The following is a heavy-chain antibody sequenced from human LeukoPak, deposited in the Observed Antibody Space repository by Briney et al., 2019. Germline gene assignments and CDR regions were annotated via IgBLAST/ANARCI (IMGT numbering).Heavy chain of an antibody. CDR3: ARTRYYYNSRSYGAPYYFDY. Sequence: SETLSLTCTVSGHSISSGYYWGWIRQPPGKGLEWVGTIYHSGTTWYNPSLKSRVTISVDTSKNQFSLKLSSVTAADTAVYYCARTRYYYNSRSYGAPYYFDYWGQGTLVTVSS. J-gene: IGHJ4*02. V-gene: IGHV4-38-2*02. D-gene: IGHD3-10*01. CDR2: IYHSGTT. CDR1: GHSISSGYY.